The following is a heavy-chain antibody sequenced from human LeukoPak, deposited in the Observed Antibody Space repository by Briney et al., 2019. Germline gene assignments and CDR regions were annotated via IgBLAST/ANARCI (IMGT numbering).Heavy chain of an antibody. D-gene: IGHD6-13*01. CDR3: ARDGTGYSSSWPLTYYYYYMDV. CDR2: IIPIFGTA. J-gene: IGHJ6*03. V-gene: IGHV1-69*06. CDR1: GGTFSSYA. Sequence: SVKVSCKASGGTFSSYAISWVRQAPGQGLEWMGGIIPIFGTANYAQKFQGRVTITADKSTSTAYMELSSLRSEDTAVYYCARDGTGYSSSWPLTYYYYYMDVWGKGTTVTVSS.